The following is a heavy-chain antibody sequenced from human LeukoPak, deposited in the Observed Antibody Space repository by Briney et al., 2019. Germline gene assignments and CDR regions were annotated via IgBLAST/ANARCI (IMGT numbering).Heavy chain of an antibody. V-gene: IGHV3-30*02. D-gene: IGHD3-10*01. CDR3: AKGLQLWFGVLDY. Sequence: GGSLRLSCAASGFTFSSYGMHWVRQAPGKGLEGVAFIRYDGSNKYYADSVKGRFTISRDNSKNTLYLQMNSLRAEDTAVYFCAKGLQLWFGVLDYWGQGTLVTVSS. CDR2: IRYDGSNK. J-gene: IGHJ4*02. CDR1: GFTFSSYG.